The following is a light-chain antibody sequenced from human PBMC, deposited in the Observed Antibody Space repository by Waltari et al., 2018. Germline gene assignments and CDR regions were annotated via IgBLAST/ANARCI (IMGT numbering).Light chain of an antibody. CDR1: QSISIY. J-gene: IGKJ1*01. CDR3: QKSSSTPPWT. V-gene: IGKV1-39*01. Sequence: DIQMTQSPSSLSASVGDRVTITCRASQSISIYLNWYQQKPGKAPKLLSYSASSLQSGVPSRFSGSGSGTDFTLTISSLQPEDFATYYCQKSSSTPPWTFGQGTKVEIK. CDR2: SAS.